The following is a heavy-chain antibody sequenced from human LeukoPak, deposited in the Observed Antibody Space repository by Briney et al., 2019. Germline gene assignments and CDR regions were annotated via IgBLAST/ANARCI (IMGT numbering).Heavy chain of an antibody. CDR1: GFTFSSYA. CDR2: ISGSGGST. V-gene: IGHV3-23*01. D-gene: IGHD1-14*01. J-gene: IGHJ3*02. Sequence: GGSLRLSCVASGFTFSSYAMSWVRQAPGKGLEWVSSISGSGGSTYYADSVKGRFTISRDNSKNTLYLQMNSLRAEDTAVYYCARVAGKTGAFDIWGQGTMVTVSS. CDR3: ARVAGKTGAFDI.